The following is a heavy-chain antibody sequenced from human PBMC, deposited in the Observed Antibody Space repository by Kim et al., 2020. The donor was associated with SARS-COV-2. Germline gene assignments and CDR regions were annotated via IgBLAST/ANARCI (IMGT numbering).Heavy chain of an antibody. Sequence: GGSLRLSCAASGFTFSSYWMSWVRQAPGKGLEWVANIKQDGSEKYYVDSVKGRFTISRDNAKNSLYLQMNSLRAEDTAVYYCARELRYFDWSAGYYYYYGMDVWGQGTTVTVSS. CDR2: IKQDGSEK. D-gene: IGHD3-9*01. CDR1: GFTFSSYW. V-gene: IGHV3-7*01. J-gene: IGHJ6*02. CDR3: ARELRYFDWSAGYYYYYGMDV.